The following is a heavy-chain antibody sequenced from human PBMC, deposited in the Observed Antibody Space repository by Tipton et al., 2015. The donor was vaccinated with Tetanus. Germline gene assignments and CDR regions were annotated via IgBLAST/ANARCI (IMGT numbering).Heavy chain of an antibody. CDR2: ITGSGHI. D-gene: IGHD3-10*01. V-gene: IGHV3-21*01. J-gene: IGHJ5*02. CDR3: ARLPKHYSASGST. CDR1: GFTLTTYS. Sequence: SLRLSCAASGFTLTTYSINWFRQAPGKGLEWVSSITGSGHITYADSVKGRFTISRDNAKNSVYLQMDSLRAEDTAIYFCARLPKHYSASGSTWGQGTLVTVSS.